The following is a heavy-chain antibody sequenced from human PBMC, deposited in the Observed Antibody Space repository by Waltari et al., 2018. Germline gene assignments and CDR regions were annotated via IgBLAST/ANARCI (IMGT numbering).Heavy chain of an antibody. CDR1: GFTVSSNY. Sequence: EVQLVESGGGLVQPGGSLRLSCAASGFTVSSNYMSWVRQAPGKGSGWVTVIYSGVRTYYADSVKGRFTISRDDSKSTLYLQMNSLRAEDTAVYYCARDGGYDSSGYYDYFDYWGQGTLVTVSS. V-gene: IGHV3-66*02. CDR3: ARDGGYDSSGYYDYFDY. D-gene: IGHD3-22*01. CDR2: IYSGVRT. J-gene: IGHJ4*02.